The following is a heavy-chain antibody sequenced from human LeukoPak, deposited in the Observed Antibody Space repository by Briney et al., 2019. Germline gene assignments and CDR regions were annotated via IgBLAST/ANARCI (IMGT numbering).Heavy chain of an antibody. V-gene: IGHV3-23*01. Sequence: GGSLRLSCAASGFTFSNYAMTWVRQAPGRGLEWVSSISGNSANTYYADSVKGRFTVSRANSKNILYLQMNSLRVEDTAVYFCAKGVRLWFAFYFDYWGQGTLATVSS. CDR3: AKGVRLWFAFYFDY. D-gene: IGHD3-10*01. CDR1: GFTFSNYA. CDR2: ISGNSANT. J-gene: IGHJ4*02.